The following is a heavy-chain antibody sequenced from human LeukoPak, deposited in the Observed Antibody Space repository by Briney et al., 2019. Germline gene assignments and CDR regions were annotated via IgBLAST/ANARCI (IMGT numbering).Heavy chain of an antibody. Sequence: GESLKISCKASGYSFINYWIGWVRQMPGKGLDWMGLIYPGDSHTRYSPSFQGQVTISADKSVSTAYLQWSSLKASDTAVYYCARRHDFWSGYSYEYNWFEPWGQGTLVTVSS. CDR1: GYSFINYW. D-gene: IGHD3-3*01. J-gene: IGHJ5*02. CDR3: ARRHDFWSGYSYEYNWFEP. CDR2: IYPGDSHT. V-gene: IGHV5-51*01.